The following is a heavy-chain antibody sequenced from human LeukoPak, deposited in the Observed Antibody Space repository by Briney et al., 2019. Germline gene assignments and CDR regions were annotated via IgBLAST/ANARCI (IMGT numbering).Heavy chain of an antibody. D-gene: IGHD3-10*01. V-gene: IGHV6-1*01. J-gene: IGHJ3*02. CDR3: ARDPITMVRGVITGSFDI. Sequence: SQTLSLTCAISGDSVSSNSAAWNWIRQSPSRGLEWLGRTYYRSKWYNDYAVSVKSRITINPDTSKNQFSLQLNSVTPEDTAVHYCARDPITMVRGVITGSFDIWGQGTMVTVSS. CDR2: TYYRSKWYN. CDR1: GDSVSSNSAA.